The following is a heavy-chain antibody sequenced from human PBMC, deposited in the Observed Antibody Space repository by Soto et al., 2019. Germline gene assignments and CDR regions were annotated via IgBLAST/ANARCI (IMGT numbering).Heavy chain of an antibody. Sequence: QVQLVQSGAEVKKPGASVKVSCKASGYTFTSYGISWVRQAPGQGLEWMGWISAYNGNTNYAQKLQGRVTMTTDTSTSTAHMELRSLRSDDTAVYYCAREFTRYYYDSSALGYWGQGTLVTVSS. CDR2: ISAYNGNT. V-gene: IGHV1-18*04. J-gene: IGHJ4*02. CDR3: AREFTRYYYDSSALGY. D-gene: IGHD3-22*01. CDR1: GYTFTSYG.